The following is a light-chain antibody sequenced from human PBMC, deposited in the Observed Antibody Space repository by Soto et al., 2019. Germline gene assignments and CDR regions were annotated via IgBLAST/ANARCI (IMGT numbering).Light chain of an antibody. Sequence: EIVLTQSPGTLALSPGEGATLSCRASQSVSKYLACYQQKPGQAHRLLIYGASSRATGIPDSFSGSGSGTDFTLTISRLEPEDFAVYYCQQYGGSPQTFGQGTKVEIK. CDR2: GAS. CDR1: QSVSKY. J-gene: IGKJ1*01. V-gene: IGKV3-20*01. CDR3: QQYGGSPQT.